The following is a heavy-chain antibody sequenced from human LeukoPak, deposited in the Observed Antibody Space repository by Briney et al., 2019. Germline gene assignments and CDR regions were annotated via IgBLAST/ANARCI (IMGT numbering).Heavy chain of an antibody. D-gene: IGHD4-17*01. Sequence: PGGSLRLSCAASGFTFSDYYMSWIRQAPGKGLEWVSYISSSGSTIYYADSVKGRFTISRDNAENSLYLQMNSLRDEDTAVYYCGRARDATTVPSYWGQGTLVTVSS. CDR1: GFTFSDYY. CDR3: GRARDATTVPSY. V-gene: IGHV3-11*04. J-gene: IGHJ4*02. CDR2: ISSSGSTI.